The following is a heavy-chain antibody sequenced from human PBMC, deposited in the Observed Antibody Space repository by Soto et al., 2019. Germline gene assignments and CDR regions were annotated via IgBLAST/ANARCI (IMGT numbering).Heavy chain of an antibody. CDR1: GFTFGDYA. CDR2: IRSKAYGGTT. D-gene: IGHD3-22*01. J-gene: IGHJ4*02. CDR3: TREPYDSSRDY. Sequence: GGSLRLSCTASGFTFGDYAMSWVRQAPGKGLEWVGFIRSKAYGGTTEYAASVKGRFTISRDDSKSIAYLQMNSLKTEDTAVYYCTREPYDSSRDYWGQGTLVTVS. V-gene: IGHV3-49*04.